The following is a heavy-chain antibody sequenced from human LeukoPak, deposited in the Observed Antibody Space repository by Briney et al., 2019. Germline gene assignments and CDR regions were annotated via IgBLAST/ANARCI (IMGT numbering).Heavy chain of an antibody. CDR2: DKSI. J-gene: IGHJ3*02. Sequence: DKSIFYADSVKGRFTISRDNAKSSVFLQMNSLRTEDTAVYYCARDRGYGAFDIWGQGTMVTVSS. CDR3: ARDRGYGAFDI. V-gene: IGHV3-11*01. D-gene: IGHD5-12*01.